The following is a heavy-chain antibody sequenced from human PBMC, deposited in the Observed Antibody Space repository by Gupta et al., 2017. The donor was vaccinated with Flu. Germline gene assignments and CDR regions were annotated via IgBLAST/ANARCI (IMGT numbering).Heavy chain of an antibody. V-gene: IGHV1-2*02. CDR2: INPNSGGT. CDR1: GYTFTGYY. J-gene: IGHJ6*02. CDR3: ATVTDYDFWSGYRPAEGMDV. Sequence: QVQLVQSAAEVKKHGASVKVSCKASGYTFTGYYMHWVRQAPGQGLEWMGWINPNSGGTNYAQKFQGRVTMTRDTSISTAYMELSRLRSDDTAVYYCATVTDYDFWSGYRPAEGMDVWGQGTTVTVAS. D-gene: IGHD3-3*01.